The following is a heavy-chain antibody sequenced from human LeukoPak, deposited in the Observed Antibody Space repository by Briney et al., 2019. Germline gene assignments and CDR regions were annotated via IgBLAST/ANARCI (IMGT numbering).Heavy chain of an antibody. CDR3: ARDYCSGGSCYSVFVY. CDR2: ISAYNGNT. D-gene: IGHD2-15*01. J-gene: IGHJ4*02. CDR1: GGTFSNNT. V-gene: IGHV1-18*01. Sequence: ASVKVSCKASGGTFSNNTISRVRQAPGQGLEWMGWISAYNGNTNYAQKLQGRVTMTTDTSTSTAYMELRSLRSDDTAVYYCARDYCSGGSCYSVFVYWGQGTLVTVSS.